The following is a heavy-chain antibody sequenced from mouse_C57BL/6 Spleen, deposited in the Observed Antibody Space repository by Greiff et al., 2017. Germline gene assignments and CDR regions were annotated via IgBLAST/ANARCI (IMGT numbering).Heavy chain of an antibody. CDR2: IRNKANGYTT. CDR3: ARSYYSNYENFFYAMDY. D-gene: IGHD2-5*01. Sequence: EVKLVESGGGLVQPGGSLSLSCAASGFTFTDYYMSWVRQPPGKALEWLGFIRNKANGYTTEYSASVKGRFTISRDNSQSILYLQMNALRAEDSATYYCARSYYSNYENFFYAMDYWGQGTSVTVSS. J-gene: IGHJ4*01. V-gene: IGHV7-3*01. CDR1: GFTFTDYY.